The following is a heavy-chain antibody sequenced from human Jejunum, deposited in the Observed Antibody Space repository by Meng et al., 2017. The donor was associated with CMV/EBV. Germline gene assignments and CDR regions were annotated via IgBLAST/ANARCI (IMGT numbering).Heavy chain of an antibody. Sequence: FTVSSNYRGWVRHTPGKGLEWVSVLYSGSITYYADSVKGRFTISRDNSKNTLYLQMNSLRAEDTAVYYCAREHFISSYYYYAMDVWGQGTTVTVSS. CDR2: LYSGSIT. D-gene: IGHD6-6*01. CDR1: FTVSSNY. V-gene: IGHV3-53*05. CDR3: AREHFISSYYYYAMDV. J-gene: IGHJ6*02.